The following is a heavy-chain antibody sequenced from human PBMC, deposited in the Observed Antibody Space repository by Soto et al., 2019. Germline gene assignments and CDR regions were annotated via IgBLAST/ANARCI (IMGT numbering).Heavy chain of an antibody. J-gene: IGHJ4*02. D-gene: IGHD1-1*01. CDR1: GFTFSVYS. CDR2: ITSDTKTI. V-gene: IGHV3-48*02. CDR3: ARSLEGHFDY. Sequence: GGSLRLSCVASGFTFSVYSMNWVRQAPGKGLEWFSYITSDTKTIKYADSVKGRFTISRDNAKNSVYLQMNSLRDEDTAVYYCARSLEGHFDYWGQGTVVTVSS.